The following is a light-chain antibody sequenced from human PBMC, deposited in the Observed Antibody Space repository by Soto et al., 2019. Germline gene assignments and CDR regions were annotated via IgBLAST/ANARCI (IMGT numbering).Light chain of an antibody. CDR3: CSYVSSKTYV. V-gene: IGLV1-40*01. CDR1: SSNIGAGYD. CDR2: GNS. J-gene: IGLJ1*01. Sequence: QSVLTQPSSVSGAPGQRVTISCTGSSSNIGAGYDVHWYQQLPGTAPKLLIYGNSNRPSGVPDRFSGSKSGTSASLAITGLQAEDEADYYCCSYVSSKTYVFGTGTKLTVL.